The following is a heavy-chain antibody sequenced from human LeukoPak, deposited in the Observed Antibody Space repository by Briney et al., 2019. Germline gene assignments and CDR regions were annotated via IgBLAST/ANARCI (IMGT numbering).Heavy chain of an antibody. Sequence: GGSLRLSCAASGVTFRKYAMSWVRQAPARGLEWVASISPGGGTTYYADYVKGRFTISRDNSKNTLYLQMNSLRAEDTAVYYCAKAPRIAYDIWGQGTMVTVSS. CDR1: GVTFRKYA. D-gene: IGHD2-21*01. V-gene: IGHV3-23*01. J-gene: IGHJ3*02. CDR3: AKAPRIAYDI. CDR2: ISPGGGTT.